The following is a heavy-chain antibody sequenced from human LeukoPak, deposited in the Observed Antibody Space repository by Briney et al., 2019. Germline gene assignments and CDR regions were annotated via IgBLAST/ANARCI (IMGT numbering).Heavy chain of an antibody. CDR3: ARDQTVSTTRPIDY. Sequence: GGSLRLSCAASGFIFSSYAMSWVRQAPGKGLEWVSVISGSGGSTYYADSVKGRFTISRDNSKNTLYLHMNSLRAEDTALYYCARDQTVSTTRPIDYWGQGTLVTVSS. CDR1: GFIFSSYA. CDR2: ISGSGGST. V-gene: IGHV3-23*01. J-gene: IGHJ4*02. D-gene: IGHD4-17*01.